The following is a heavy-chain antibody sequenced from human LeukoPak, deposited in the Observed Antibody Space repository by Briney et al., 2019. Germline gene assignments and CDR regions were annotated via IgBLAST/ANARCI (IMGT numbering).Heavy chain of an antibody. Sequence: SETLSLTCTVSGGSISSYYWSWIRQPPGKGLEWIGYIYYSGSTNYNPSLKSRVTISVDTPKNQFSLKLSSVTAADTAVYYCATTAADIDYWGQGTLVTVSS. CDR3: ATTAADIDY. CDR1: GGSISSYY. CDR2: IYYSGST. D-gene: IGHD6-13*01. V-gene: IGHV4-59*01. J-gene: IGHJ4*02.